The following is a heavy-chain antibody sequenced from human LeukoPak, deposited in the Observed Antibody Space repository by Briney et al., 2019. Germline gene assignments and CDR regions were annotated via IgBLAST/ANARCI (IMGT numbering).Heavy chain of an antibody. CDR1: GGSVSDYY. CDR3: VSPRLGNDY. V-gene: IGHV4-59*02. D-gene: IGHD7-27*01. CDR2: IYHTGST. J-gene: IGHJ4*02. Sequence: PSETLSLTCTISGGSVSDYYWSWIRQSPGKGLEWIGYIYHTGSTSYSPSLKSRVSAATSQNQFSLKLSSVPAADTAAYYCVSPRLGNDYWGQGTLVTVSS.